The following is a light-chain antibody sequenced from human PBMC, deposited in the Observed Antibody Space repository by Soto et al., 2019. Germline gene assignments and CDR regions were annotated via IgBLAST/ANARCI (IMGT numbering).Light chain of an antibody. CDR2: EVT. V-gene: IGLV2-23*02. CDR1: SNNVGSHNL. CDR3: CSYAGTNTPYV. Sequence: QSALTQPSSLSGSPGQSITISCPGTSNNVGSHNLVSWYQQHPGKAPKLMISEVTKRPSGVSHRFSGSKSGNTASLTISGLQAEDEADYYCCSYAGTNTPYVFGTGTKVTVL. J-gene: IGLJ1*01.